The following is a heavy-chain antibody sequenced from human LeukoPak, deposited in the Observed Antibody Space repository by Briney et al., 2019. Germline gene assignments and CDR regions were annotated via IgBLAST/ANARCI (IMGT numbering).Heavy chain of an antibody. J-gene: IGHJ4*02. V-gene: IGHV4-59*08. D-gene: IGHD5-18*01. CDR3: ARNVMLSPWIQEES. Sequence: SETLSLTCTVSGGSISSYYWSWIRQPPGKGLEWIGYIYYSGSTNYNPSLKSRVTISVDTSKNQFSLKLSSVTAADTAVYYCARNVMLSPWIQEESWGQGTLVTVSS. CDR2: IYYSGST. CDR1: GGSISSYY.